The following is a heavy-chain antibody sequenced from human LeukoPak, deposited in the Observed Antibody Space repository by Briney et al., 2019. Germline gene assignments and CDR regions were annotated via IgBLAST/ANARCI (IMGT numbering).Heavy chain of an antibody. Sequence: GGSLRLSCAASGFTFSSYSMNWVRQAPGKGLEWVSYISSSSSTIYYADSVKGRFTISRDNAKNSLYLQMNSLRAEDTAVYYCARDADYYDSSGQDYWGQGTLVTVSS. D-gene: IGHD3-22*01. CDR2: ISSSSSTI. CDR1: GFTFSSYS. CDR3: ARDADYYDSSGQDY. J-gene: IGHJ4*02. V-gene: IGHV3-48*04.